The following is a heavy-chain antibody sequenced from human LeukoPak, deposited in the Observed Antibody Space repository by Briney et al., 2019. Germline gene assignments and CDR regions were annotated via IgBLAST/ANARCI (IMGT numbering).Heavy chain of an antibody. J-gene: IGHJ3*02. D-gene: IGHD4-23*01. CDR2: INSNGGTT. V-gene: IGHV3-74*01. Sequence: PGGSLRLSCAASGFTFSSYWMHWVRQAPGKGLVWVSRINSNGGTTTYADSVKGRFSISRDNAKNTLYLQMNSLRAEDTAVYYCARELGDYGGWSAFDIWGQGTMVTVSA. CDR1: GFTFSSYW. CDR3: ARELGDYGGWSAFDI.